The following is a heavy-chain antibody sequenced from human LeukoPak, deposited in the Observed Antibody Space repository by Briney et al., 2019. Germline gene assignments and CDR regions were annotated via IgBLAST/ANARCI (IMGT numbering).Heavy chain of an antibody. CDR2: IYYSGST. Sequence: SETLSLTXTVSGGSISSSSYYWGWIRQPPGKGLEWIGSIYYSGSTYYNPSLKSRVTISVDTSKNQFSLKLSSVTAADTAVYYCARVRMTTVACPDYWGQGTLVTVSS. V-gene: IGHV4-39*01. CDR3: ARVRMTTVACPDY. J-gene: IGHJ4*02. CDR1: GGSISSSSYY. D-gene: IGHD4-11*01.